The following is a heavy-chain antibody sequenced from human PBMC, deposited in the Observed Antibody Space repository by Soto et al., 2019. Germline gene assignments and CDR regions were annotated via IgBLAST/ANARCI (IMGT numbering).Heavy chain of an antibody. CDR3: ARDGITGTRNYYYMDV. V-gene: IGHV1-46*01. CDR2: INPSGGST. CDR1: GYTFTSYG. J-gene: IGHJ6*03. Sequence: GASVNVSCKASGYTFTSYGISWVRQAPGQGLEWMGIINPSGGSTSYAQKFQGRVTMTRDTSASTVYMELSSLRSEDTAVYYCARDGITGTRNYYYMDVWGKGTRVTVSS. D-gene: IGHD1-7*01.